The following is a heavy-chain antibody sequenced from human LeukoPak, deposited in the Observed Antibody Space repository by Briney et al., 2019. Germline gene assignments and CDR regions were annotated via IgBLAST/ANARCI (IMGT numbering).Heavy chain of an antibody. CDR1: LYSTTSNS. Sequence: SETLTLTRTVSLYSTTSNSRSWVRQPPGKGLEWVGEIHRSGSPTYNPSLESRVTISIDRSRNQIVLELSSVTAADTAVYYCAREILGGFNPGAYWGQGILVTVSS. V-gene: IGHV4/OR15-8*01. CDR3: AREILGGFNPGAY. J-gene: IGHJ4*02. CDR2: IHRSGSP. D-gene: IGHD1-14*01.